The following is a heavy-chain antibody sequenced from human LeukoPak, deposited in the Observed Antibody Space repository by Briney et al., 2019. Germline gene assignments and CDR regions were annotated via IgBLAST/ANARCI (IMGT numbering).Heavy chain of an antibody. Sequence: SGGSLRLSCAASGFTFSSYAMHWVRQAPGKGLEYVSAISSNGGSTYYANSVKGRFTNSRDNSKNTLYLQMGSLRAEDMAVYYCARGLLRESSGHAFDIWGQGTMVTVSS. CDR1: GFTFSSYA. CDR2: ISSNGGST. D-gene: IGHD6-19*01. V-gene: IGHV3-64*01. J-gene: IGHJ3*02. CDR3: ARGLLRESSGHAFDI.